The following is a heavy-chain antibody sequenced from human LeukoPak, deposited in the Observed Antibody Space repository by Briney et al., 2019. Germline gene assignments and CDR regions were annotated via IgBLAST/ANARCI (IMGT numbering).Heavy chain of an antibody. CDR2: IYYSGST. Sequence: SETLSLTCTVSGGSISSGGYYWSWIRQPPGKGLEWIGYIYYSGSTYYNPSLKSRVTISVDTSKNQFSLKLSSVTAADTAVYYCARELRLMQRYGMDVWGQGTTVTVSS. CDR1: GGSISSGGYY. J-gene: IGHJ6*02. V-gene: IGHV4-30-4*01. CDR3: ARELRLMQRYGMDV. D-gene: IGHD3-3*01.